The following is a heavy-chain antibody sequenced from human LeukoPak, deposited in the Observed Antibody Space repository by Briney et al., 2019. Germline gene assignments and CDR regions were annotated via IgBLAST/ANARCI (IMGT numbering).Heavy chain of an antibody. Sequence: GAPVKVSCKASGYTITSYYIHWVRQAPGQGLEWMGWINPNNGATHYAQKFQGGVTMTTDTSISTIYMELTRLTSDDTAIYFCARDRGSHGTKFTLNFDFWGQGTLVTVSS. D-gene: IGHD1-1*01. CDR3: ARDRGSHGTKFTLNFDF. CDR2: INPNNGAT. J-gene: IGHJ4*02. CDR1: GYTITSYY. V-gene: IGHV1-2*02.